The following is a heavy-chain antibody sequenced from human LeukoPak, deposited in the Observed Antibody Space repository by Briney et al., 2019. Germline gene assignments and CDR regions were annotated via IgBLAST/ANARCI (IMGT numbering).Heavy chain of an antibody. Sequence: GGSLRLSCAASGFTVSSNYMSWVRQAPGKGLEWVANIRQDGGEKFYLDSVKGRFTISRDNSRNSLYLQMNSLRAEDTAVYYCARVTAEWLLSYWGQGTLVTVSS. D-gene: IGHD3-3*01. V-gene: IGHV3-7*01. CDR2: IRQDGGEK. CDR1: GFTVSSNY. CDR3: ARVTAEWLLSY. J-gene: IGHJ4*02.